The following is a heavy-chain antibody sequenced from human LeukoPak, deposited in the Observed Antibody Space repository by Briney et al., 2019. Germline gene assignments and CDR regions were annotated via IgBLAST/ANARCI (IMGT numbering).Heavy chain of an antibody. D-gene: IGHD3-9*01. CDR2: IYTRGST. J-gene: IGHJ6*03. V-gene: IGHV4-4*09. CDR1: GDSISSYY. Sequence: SETLSLTCTVSGDSISSYYWSWIRQPPGKGLEWIGYIYTRGSTNYNPSLRSRVTISVDTSENQFSLKLSSVTAADTAVYYCARILRYPFYMDVWGKGTTVTVSS. CDR3: ARILRYPFYMDV.